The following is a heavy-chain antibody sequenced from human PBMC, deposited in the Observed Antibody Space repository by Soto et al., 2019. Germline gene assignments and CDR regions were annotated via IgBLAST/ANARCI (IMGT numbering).Heavy chain of an antibody. CDR2: IIPIFGTP. D-gene: IGHD2-21*02. CDR1: GGTFSSNV. V-gene: IGHV1-69*06. CDR3: ARVDVTGRLNYYYYGMDV. J-gene: IGHJ6*02. Sequence: QVQLVQSGAEVKKPGSSVKISCKTSGGTFSSNVITWVRQAPGQGLEWMGGIIPIFGTPNYAQIFQGRVTITEDTSTSTAYMELSSLTSEDTAVYYCARVDVTGRLNYYYYGMDVWGQGTTVTVSS.